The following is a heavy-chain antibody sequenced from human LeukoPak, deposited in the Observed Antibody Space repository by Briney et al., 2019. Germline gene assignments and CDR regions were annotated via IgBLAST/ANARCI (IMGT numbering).Heavy chain of an antibody. V-gene: IGHV4-59*08. J-gene: IGHJ4*02. D-gene: IGHD6-6*01. CDR2: VYYTGST. CDR3: ARHFAYSSSSYFDY. CDR1: GGSVSNYY. Sequence: SETLSLTCSVSGGSVSNYYWSWIRQPPGKGLEWIGYVYYTGSTNYNPSLKSRVTMFEDKSKNQFSLRLYSVTVADTAVYYCARHFAYSSSSYFDYWGQGSLVTISS.